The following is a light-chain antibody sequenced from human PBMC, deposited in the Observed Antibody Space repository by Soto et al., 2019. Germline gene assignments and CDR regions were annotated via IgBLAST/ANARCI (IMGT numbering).Light chain of an antibody. J-gene: IGKJ1*01. CDR2: GAS. Sequence: ETVMTQSPGTLSVSLGERATLSCRASQTVRSYLAWYQQKPGQAPRLLIYGASTRATDIPARFSGSGSGTDFTLTISSLQSEDFAVYYCQQYNSWPRTFGQGIKVDTK. V-gene: IGKV3-15*01. CDR1: QTVRSY. CDR3: QQYNSWPRT.